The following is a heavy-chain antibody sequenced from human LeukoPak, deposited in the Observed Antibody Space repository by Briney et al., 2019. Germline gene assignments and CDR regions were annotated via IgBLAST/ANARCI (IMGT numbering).Heavy chain of an antibody. CDR3: ARGGLAAADDDKVRFDY. J-gene: IGHJ4*02. CDR2: ISSSSSYI. D-gene: IGHD6-13*01. V-gene: IGHV3-21*01. Sequence: GGSLRLSCAASGFTFSSYSMNWVRQAPGKGLEWVSSISSSSSYIYYADSVKGRFTISRDNSKNTLYLQMNSLRAEDTAVYYCARGGLAAADDDKVRFDYWGQGTLVTVSS. CDR1: GFTFSSYS.